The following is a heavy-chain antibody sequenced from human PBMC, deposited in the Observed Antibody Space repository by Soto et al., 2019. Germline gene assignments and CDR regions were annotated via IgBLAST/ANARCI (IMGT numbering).Heavy chain of an antibody. CDR3: ARGGAAGRGDAIDI. V-gene: IGHV3-74*01. Sequence: EVQLEESGGGAVQLGESPRVTCVASGFTFRNQWMHWVRQVPGKGLVWVSRINGDGTRASYADFVKGRFTISRDNARNLLFLQLNSLTVEDAGVYHCARGGAAGRGDAIDIWGPGTTVAVSS. J-gene: IGHJ6*02. CDR2: INGDGTRA. CDR1: GFTFRNQW. D-gene: IGHD3-10*01.